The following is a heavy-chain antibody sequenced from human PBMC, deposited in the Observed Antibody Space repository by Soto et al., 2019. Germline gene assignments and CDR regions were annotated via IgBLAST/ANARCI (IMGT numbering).Heavy chain of an antibody. Sequence: GALRLSCAASGFTFSSYAMHWVRQAPGKGLEWVAVISYDGSNKYYADSVKGRFTISRDNSKNTLYLQMNSLRAEDTAVYYCARVASAAATYFQHWGQGTLVTVSS. CDR2: ISYDGSNK. D-gene: IGHD6-13*01. V-gene: IGHV3-30-3*01. CDR1: GFTFSSYA. J-gene: IGHJ1*01. CDR3: ARVASAAATYFQH.